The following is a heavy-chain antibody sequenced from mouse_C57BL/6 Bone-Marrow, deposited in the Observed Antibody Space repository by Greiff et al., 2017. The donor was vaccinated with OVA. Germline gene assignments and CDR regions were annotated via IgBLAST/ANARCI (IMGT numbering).Heavy chain of an antibody. V-gene: IGHV1-81*01. D-gene: IGHD1-1*01. Sequence: VKLVESGAELARPGASVKLSCKASGYTFTSYGISWVKQRTGQGLEWIGEIYPRSGNTYYNEKFKGKATLTADKSSSTAYMELRSLTSEDSAVYFCARGALLRSFAYWGQGTLVTVSA. CDR1: GYTFTSYG. J-gene: IGHJ3*01. CDR3: ARGALLRSFAY. CDR2: IYPRSGNT.